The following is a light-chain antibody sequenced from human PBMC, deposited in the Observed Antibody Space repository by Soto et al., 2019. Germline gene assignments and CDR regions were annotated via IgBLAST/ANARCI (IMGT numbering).Light chain of an antibody. CDR1: QSVSSY. CDR3: QQRSNWPRYT. J-gene: IGKJ2*01. Sequence: EIVLTQSPATLSLSPGERATLSCRASQSVSSYLAWYQQKPGQAPRLLIYDASNRATGIPARFSGSGSGTDCTLTISRLEPEDFAVYYCQQRSNWPRYTFGQGTKLEIK. V-gene: IGKV3-11*01. CDR2: DAS.